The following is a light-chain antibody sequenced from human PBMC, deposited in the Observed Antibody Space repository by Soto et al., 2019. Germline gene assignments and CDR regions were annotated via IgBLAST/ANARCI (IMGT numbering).Light chain of an antibody. CDR3: QQYKTYT. Sequence: DIQMTQSSSTLSAAVGDRVTITGRASQSISSRLAWYQQRPGKAPKLLIYDASDLESAVPSRFSGSRSGTEFTLTISSLQPDDFATYYCQQYKTYTFGGGTKVDI. V-gene: IGKV1-5*01. CDR2: DAS. J-gene: IGKJ4*01. CDR1: QSISSR.